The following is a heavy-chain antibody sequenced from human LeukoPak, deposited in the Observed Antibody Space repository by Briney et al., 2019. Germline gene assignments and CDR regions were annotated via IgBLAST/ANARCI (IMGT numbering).Heavy chain of an antibody. V-gene: IGHV5-51*01. Sequence: GESLKISCKGSGYSFTSYWIGWVRQMPGKGLEWMGTIYPGDSDTRYSPSFQGQVTISADKSISTAYLQWSSLKASDTAMYYCARQLHGSGSTNYYYYVMDVWGQGTTVTVSS. CDR3: ARQLHGSGSTNYYYYVMDV. D-gene: IGHD3-10*01. CDR1: GYSFTSYW. J-gene: IGHJ6*02. CDR2: IYPGDSDT.